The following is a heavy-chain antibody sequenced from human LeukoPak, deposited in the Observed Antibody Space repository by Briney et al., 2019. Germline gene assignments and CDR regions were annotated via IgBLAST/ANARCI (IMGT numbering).Heavy chain of an antibody. CDR2: ISGSGATI. D-gene: IGHD1-1*01. CDR1: GFTFGTYG. CDR3: AKSPGTTGWFDP. Sequence: GGSLRLSCAASGFTFGTYGMSWVRQAPGKGLEWVSGISGSGATIYYADSVKGRFTISRDNSKNTLYLQMNSLRAEDTAVYYCAKSPGTTGWFDPWGQGTLVTVSS. J-gene: IGHJ5*02. V-gene: IGHV3-23*01.